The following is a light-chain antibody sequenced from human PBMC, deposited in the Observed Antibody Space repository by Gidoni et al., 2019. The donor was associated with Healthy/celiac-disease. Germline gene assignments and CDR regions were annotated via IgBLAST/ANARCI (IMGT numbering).Light chain of an antibody. CDR2: DVS. J-gene: IGLJ1*01. Sequence: QSALTQPASVSGSPGPSITISCTGTSSDVGGYNYLSWYQQHTGKAPKLMIYDVSNRPSGVSNRFSGSKSGNTASLTISGLQAEDEADYYCSSYTSSSTRVFGTGTKVTVL. V-gene: IGLV2-14*03. CDR1: SSDVGGYNY. CDR3: SSYTSSSTRV.